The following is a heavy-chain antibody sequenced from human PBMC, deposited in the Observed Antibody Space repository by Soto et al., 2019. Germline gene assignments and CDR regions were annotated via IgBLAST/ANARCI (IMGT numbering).Heavy chain of an antibody. D-gene: IGHD3-10*01. CDR1: GGSFSGYY. CDR3: ARGDHYYGLNY. CDR2: INHSGST. J-gene: IGHJ4*02. Sequence: ASETLSLTCAVYGGSFSGYYWSWIRQPPGKGLEWIGEINHSGSTNYNPSLKSRVTISVDTSKNQFSLKLSSVTAADTAVYYCARGDHYYGLNYWGQGTLVTVSS. V-gene: IGHV4-34*01.